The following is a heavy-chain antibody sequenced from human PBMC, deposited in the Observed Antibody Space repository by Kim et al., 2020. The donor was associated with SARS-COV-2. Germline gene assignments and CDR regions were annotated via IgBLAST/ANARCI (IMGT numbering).Heavy chain of an antibody. CDR2: ISGSGGST. CDR1: GFTFSSYA. J-gene: IGHJ4*02. D-gene: IGHD6-19*01. Sequence: GGSLRLSCAASGFTFSSYAMSWVRQAPGKGLEWVSAISGSGGSTYYADSVKGRFTISRDNSKNTLYLQMNSLRAEDTAVYYCAKDLGYSSGWYVGFDYWGQGTLVTVSS. CDR3: AKDLGYSSGWYVGFDY. V-gene: IGHV3-23*01.